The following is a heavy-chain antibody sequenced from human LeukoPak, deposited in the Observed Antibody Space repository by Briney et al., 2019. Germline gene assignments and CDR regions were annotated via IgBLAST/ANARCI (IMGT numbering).Heavy chain of an antibody. CDR2: IKSKTDGGTT. J-gene: IGHJ4*02. CDR1: GFTFSNAW. Sequence: PGGSLRLSCAASGFTFSNAWMSWVRQAPGKGLEWVGRIKSKTDGGTTDYAAPVKGRFTISRDDSKNTLYLQMNSLKTEDTAVYYCTTEYRLDYDFWSGYPDPKFDYWGQGTLVTVSS. V-gene: IGHV3-15*01. D-gene: IGHD3-3*01. CDR3: TTEYRLDYDFWSGYPDPKFDY.